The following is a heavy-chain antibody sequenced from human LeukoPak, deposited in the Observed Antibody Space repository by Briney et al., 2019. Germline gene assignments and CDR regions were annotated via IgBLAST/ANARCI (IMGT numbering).Heavy chain of an antibody. V-gene: IGHV3-49*04. CDR2: IRSKAYGATT. D-gene: IGHD6-13*01. Sequence: TGGSLRLPCTASGFTFGDYAMSWVRQAPGKGLEWVGFIRSKAYGATTEYAASVKGRFTISRDDSKSIAYLQMNSLKTEDTALYYCTRGSSTRYHQDYWGQGSLVTVSS. CDR1: GFTFGDYA. J-gene: IGHJ4*02. CDR3: TRGSSTRYHQDY.